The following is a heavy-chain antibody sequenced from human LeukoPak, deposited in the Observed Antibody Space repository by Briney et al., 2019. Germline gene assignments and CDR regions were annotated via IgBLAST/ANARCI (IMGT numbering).Heavy chain of an antibody. D-gene: IGHD6-6*01. Sequence: GGSLRLSCAASGFTFSSYWMHWVRQAPGKGLVWVSRINSDGSSTTSADSVKGRFTISRDNAKNTLYLQMNSLRAEDTAVYYCIIAARAFDYWGQGALVTVSS. CDR2: INSDGSST. CDR1: GFTFSSYW. V-gene: IGHV3-74*01. CDR3: IIAARAFDY. J-gene: IGHJ4*02.